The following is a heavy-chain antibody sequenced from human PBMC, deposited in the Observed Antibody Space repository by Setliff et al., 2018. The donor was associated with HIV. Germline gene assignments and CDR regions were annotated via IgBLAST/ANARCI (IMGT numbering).Heavy chain of an antibody. Sequence: SETLSLTCVVYGGSFTNYYWSWIRQPPGKGLECIGEINHSGSTNYNPSLKSRVTISVDTSKNQFSLKLSSVTAADTAVYFCARKVGGDFDYWGQGTPVTVSS. J-gene: IGHJ4*02. D-gene: IGHD2-2*01. V-gene: IGHV4-34*01. CDR1: GGSFTNYY. CDR2: INHSGST. CDR3: ARKVGGDFDY.